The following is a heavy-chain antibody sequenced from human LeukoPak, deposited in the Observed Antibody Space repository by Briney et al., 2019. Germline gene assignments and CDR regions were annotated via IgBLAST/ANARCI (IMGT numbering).Heavy chain of an antibody. CDR3: ARLPPAATSFDI. CDR2: IYISGRT. Sequence: SSETLSLTCTVSGGSISRGSYYWRWIRQPAGRGLEWIGHIYISGRTNYNPSLKSRVTISLDTSKNQFSLKLSSVTAADTAVYYCARLPPAATSFDIWGQGTVVIVS. D-gene: IGHD2-2*01. CDR1: GGSISRGSYY. V-gene: IGHV4-61*09. J-gene: IGHJ3*02.